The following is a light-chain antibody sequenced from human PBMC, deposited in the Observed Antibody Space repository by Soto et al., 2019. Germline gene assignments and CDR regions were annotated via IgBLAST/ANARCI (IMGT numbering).Light chain of an antibody. Sequence: IQLTHSPSVLSATVGDTVTITCRASQALSNYLAWYQQKPGKAPDLLIYSASTLQSGVPSRFSGSGSETEFSLTIRALQPEDFATYYCQQLSRYPLTFGGGTKVDIK. CDR3: QQLSRYPLT. V-gene: IGKV1-9*01. CDR1: QALSNY. CDR2: SAS. J-gene: IGKJ4*01.